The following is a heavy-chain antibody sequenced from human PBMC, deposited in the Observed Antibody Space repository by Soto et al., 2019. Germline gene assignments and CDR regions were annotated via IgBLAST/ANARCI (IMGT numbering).Heavy chain of an antibody. Sequence: GGSLRLSCAASGFTFSNYAMTWVRQAPGKGLEWVSAISGSGRSTYYADSVKGRFTISRDNSKNAQYLQMSSLRAEDTAVYYCAKDGLNKPSPDAFHIWGQGTMVAFPS. CDR3: AKDGLNKPSPDAFHI. J-gene: IGHJ3*02. CDR2: ISGSGRST. V-gene: IGHV3-23*01. CDR1: GFTFSNYA.